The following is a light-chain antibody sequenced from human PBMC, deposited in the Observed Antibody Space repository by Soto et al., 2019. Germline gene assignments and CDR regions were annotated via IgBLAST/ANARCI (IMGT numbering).Light chain of an antibody. CDR2: DAS. Sequence: EVVMTQSPATLSVSPGERATLSCRASQSVSRNLAWYQQRPGRAPRLLIYDASTRATNIPTRVSGSGSGTEFTLTISSLQSEDFALYYCQPYNHSPLYTFGQGTKLEIK. CDR1: QSVSRN. V-gene: IGKV3-15*01. CDR3: QPYNHSPLYT. J-gene: IGKJ2*01.